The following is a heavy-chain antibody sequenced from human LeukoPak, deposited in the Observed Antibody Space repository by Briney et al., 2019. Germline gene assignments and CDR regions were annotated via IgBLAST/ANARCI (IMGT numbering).Heavy chain of an antibody. Sequence: GGSLRLSCAASGFTFSSYGMHWVRQAPGKGLEWVSFIRYNGSSKYYADSVRGRFTISRDNSKNTLYLQMNILRAEDTAVYYYEKDDEIRLASFDVIYWGQGTLVTVSS. CDR3: EKDDEIRLASFDVIY. CDR2: IRYNGSSK. D-gene: IGHD2-21*01. CDR1: GFTFSSYG. J-gene: IGHJ4*02. V-gene: IGHV3-30*02.